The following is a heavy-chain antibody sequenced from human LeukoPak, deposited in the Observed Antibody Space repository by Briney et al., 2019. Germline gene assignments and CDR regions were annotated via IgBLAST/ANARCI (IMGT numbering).Heavy chain of an antibody. CDR2: VYTSGST. V-gene: IGHV4-4*07. J-gene: IGHJ4*02. CDR3: ARGPTEGDYAFDY. D-gene: IGHD4-17*01. Sequence: SETLSLTCTVSGGSISSYYWSCIRQPAGKGLEWIGRVYTSGSTNYNPSLKSRVTLSVDTSKNQVSLKLSSVTAADTAVYYCARGPTEGDYAFDYWGQGTLVTVSS. CDR1: GGSISSYY.